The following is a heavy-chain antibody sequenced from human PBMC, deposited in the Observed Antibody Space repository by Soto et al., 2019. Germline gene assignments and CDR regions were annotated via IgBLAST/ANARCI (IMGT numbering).Heavy chain of an antibody. CDR2: INHSGST. J-gene: IGHJ6*03. Sequence: PSETLSLTCAVYGGSFSGYYWSWIRQPPGKGLEWIGEINHSGSTNYNPSLKSRVTISVDTSKNQFSLKLSSVTAADTAVYYCARAKIRGGYYYYYYMDVWGKGTTVTVSS. CDR1: GGSFSGYY. V-gene: IGHV4-34*01. CDR3: ARAKIRGGYYYYYYMDV. D-gene: IGHD3-16*01.